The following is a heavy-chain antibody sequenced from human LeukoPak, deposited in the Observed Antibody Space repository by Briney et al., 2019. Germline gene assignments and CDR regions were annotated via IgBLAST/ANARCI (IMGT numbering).Heavy chain of an antibody. D-gene: IGHD4-17*01. CDR2: IYYSGST. V-gene: IGHV4-59*01. CDR3: ARGTTVTTWDC. Sequence: SETLSLTCTVSGGSISSYYWSWIRQPPGKGLEWIGYIYYSGSTNYNPSLKSRVTISVDTSKNQFSLKLSSVTAADTAVYYCARGTTVTTWDCWGQGTLVTVSS. J-gene: IGHJ4*02. CDR1: GGSISSYY.